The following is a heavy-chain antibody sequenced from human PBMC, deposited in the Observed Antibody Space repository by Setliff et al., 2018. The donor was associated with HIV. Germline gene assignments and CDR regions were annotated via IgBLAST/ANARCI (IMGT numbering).Heavy chain of an antibody. CDR1: GGSTTGYH. CDR3: ARSIYVSRTYPLDI. D-gene: IGHD3-16*02. Sequence: SETLSLTCSVSGGSTTGYHWNWIRQPAGKGLEWIGRMYYTGNTDYNPSLKSRVIMSIDTSEDQFSLNLNSVTAADTAVYYCARSIYVSRTYPLDIWGQGILVTVSS. J-gene: IGHJ4*02. V-gene: IGHV4-4*07. CDR2: MYYTGNT.